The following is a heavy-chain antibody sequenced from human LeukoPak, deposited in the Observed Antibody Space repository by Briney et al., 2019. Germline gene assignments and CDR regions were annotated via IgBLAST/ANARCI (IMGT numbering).Heavy chain of an antibody. CDR2: IVVGSGNT. Sequence: SVKVSCKASGFTFTSSAVQWVRQARGQRLEWIGWIVVGSGNTNYAQKFQERVTITRDMSTSTVYMELSSLRSEDTAVYYCARALYSSGYYDFDYWGQGTLVTVSS. J-gene: IGHJ4*02. D-gene: IGHD3-22*01. CDR3: ARALYSSGYYDFDY. CDR1: GFTFTSSA. V-gene: IGHV1-58*01.